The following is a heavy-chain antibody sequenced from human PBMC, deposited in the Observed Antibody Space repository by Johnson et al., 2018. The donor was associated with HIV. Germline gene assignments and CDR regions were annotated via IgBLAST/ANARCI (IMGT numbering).Heavy chain of an antibody. CDR1: GFTFSSYA. CDR3: AKDRRDEMAREAFDI. J-gene: IGHJ3*02. V-gene: IGHV3-48*03. CDR2: ISSSGSTI. Sequence: VQLVESGGGVVQPGRSLRLSCAASGFTFSSYAMHWVRQAPGKGLEWVSYISSSGSTIYYADSVKGRFTISRDNAKNSLYLQMNSLRAEDTAVYYCAKDRRDEMAREAFDIWGQGTMVTVSS. D-gene: IGHD5-24*01.